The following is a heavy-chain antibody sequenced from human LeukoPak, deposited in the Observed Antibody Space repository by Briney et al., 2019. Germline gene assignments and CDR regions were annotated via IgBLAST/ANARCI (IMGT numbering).Heavy chain of an antibody. CDR1: GGSFRVYY. CDR2: VNHSGST. CDR3: ARVGSSWPRDAFDI. V-gene: IGHV4-34*01. Sequence: SETLSLTCAVYGGSFRVYYCSWIRHPPGQGLEWIGEVNHSGSTNYHPSLKSRVPISVDTSKNPFSLKLSSVSAADTAVYYCARVGSSWPRDAFDIWGQGTMVTVSS. D-gene: IGHD6-13*01. J-gene: IGHJ3*02.